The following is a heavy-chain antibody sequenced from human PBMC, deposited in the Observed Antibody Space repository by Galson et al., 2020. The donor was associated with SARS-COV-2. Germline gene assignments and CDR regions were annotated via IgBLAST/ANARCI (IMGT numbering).Heavy chain of an antibody. CDR3: ARVCGPRITIFGVVDYYYYMDG. CDR2: IYYSGST. D-gene: IGHD3-3*01. V-gene: IGHV4-31*03. Sequence: SETLSLTCTVSGGSISSGGYYWSWIRQHPGKGLEWIGYIYYSGSTYYNPSLKSRVTISVDTSKNQFSLKLSSVTAADTAVYYCARVCGPRITIFGVVDYYYYMDGWGKGTTVTVSS. J-gene: IGHJ6*03. CDR1: GGSISSGGYY.